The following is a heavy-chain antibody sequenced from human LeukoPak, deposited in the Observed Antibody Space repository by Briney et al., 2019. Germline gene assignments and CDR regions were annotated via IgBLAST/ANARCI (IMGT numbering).Heavy chain of an antibody. CDR1: GFTFSSYW. CDR2: IYSDGSSI. J-gene: IGHJ4*02. Sequence: PGGSLRLSCAASGFTFSSYWMYWVRQAPGKGLEWVSRIYSDGSSISYAASVKGRFTISRDNAQNTLYLQMNSLRAEDTAVYYCASELRLGHWGQGILVTVSS. V-gene: IGHV3-74*01. CDR3: ASELRLGH. D-gene: IGHD3-16*01.